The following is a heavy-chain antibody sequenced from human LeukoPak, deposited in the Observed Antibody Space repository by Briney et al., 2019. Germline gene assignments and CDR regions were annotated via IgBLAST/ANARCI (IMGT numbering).Heavy chain of an antibody. D-gene: IGHD3-10*01. V-gene: IGHV4-31*03. Sequence: SETLSLTYTVSGGSISSGGYYWSWIRKHPGKGLEWFGYIYYSGSTYYNPSLKSRVTISVDTSKNQFSLKLSSVTAADTAVYYCARARCITMVRGVIIPCGMDVWGQGTTVTVSS. CDR2: IYYSGST. CDR3: ARARCITMVRGVIIPCGMDV. J-gene: IGHJ6*02. CDR1: GGSISSGGYY.